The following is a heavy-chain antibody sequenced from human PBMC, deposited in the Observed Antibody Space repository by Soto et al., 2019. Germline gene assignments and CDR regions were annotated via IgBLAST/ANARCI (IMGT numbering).Heavy chain of an antibody. CDR1: GFTFSSYP. CDR2: ITASGGST. Sequence: PGGSLRLSCAASGFTFSSYPISWVLHSPGKRLEWVSGITASGGSTSYAASVKGRFTISSDTYKNTLYLQMNTLRAEDTAVYYCAHTQGIVLVPAAIWYWGQGTLVTVSS. J-gene: IGHJ4*02. D-gene: IGHD2-2*02. CDR3: AHTQGIVLVPAAIWY. V-gene: IGHV3-23*01.